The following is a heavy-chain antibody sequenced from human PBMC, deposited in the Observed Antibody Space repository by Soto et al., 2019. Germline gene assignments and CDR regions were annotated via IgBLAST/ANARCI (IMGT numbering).Heavy chain of an antibody. CDR1: GFSFNSYG. J-gene: IGHJ3*02. D-gene: IGHD2-2*01. Sequence: GGSLRLSCAASGFSFNSYGMNWVRQAPGKGLEWVSAISSSSSYIYYADSVKGRFTISRDNAKNSLYLQMNSLRAEDTAMYYCTTHYKRGGSYCSSTSCYSSAFDIWGQGTMVTVSS. CDR2: ISSSSSYI. V-gene: IGHV3-21*01. CDR3: TTHYKRGGSYCSSTSCYSSAFDI.